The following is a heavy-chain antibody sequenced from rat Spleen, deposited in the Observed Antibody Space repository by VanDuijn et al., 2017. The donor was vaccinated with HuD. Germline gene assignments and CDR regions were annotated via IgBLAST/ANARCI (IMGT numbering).Heavy chain of an antibody. V-gene: IGHV5-20*01. D-gene: IGHD2-1*01. J-gene: IGHJ2*01. Sequence: EVQLVESGGGLVQPGRSLKLSCAASGFTFSDYYMAWVRQAPTKGLEWVASISYDGGNTYYRDSVKGRFTISRDDAKSTLNLQMDSLRSEDTATYYCARRYDFDFWGQGVMVTVSS. CDR2: ISYDGGNT. CDR1: GFTFSDYY. CDR3: ARRYDFDF.